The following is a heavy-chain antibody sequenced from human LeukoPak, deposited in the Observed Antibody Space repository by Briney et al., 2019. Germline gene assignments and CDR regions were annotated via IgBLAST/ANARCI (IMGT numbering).Heavy chain of an antibody. CDR2: ISGSGGST. CDR1: GFTFSSYA. J-gene: IGHJ4*02. Sequence: GGSLRLSCAASGFTFSSYAVSWVRQAPGKGLDWVSVISGSGGSTYYADSVKGRFTISRDNSKNTLYLQMNSLRAEDTAVYYCAKEEIQVWLEWGQGTLVTVSS. V-gene: IGHV3-23*01. D-gene: IGHD5-18*01. CDR3: AKEEIQVWLE.